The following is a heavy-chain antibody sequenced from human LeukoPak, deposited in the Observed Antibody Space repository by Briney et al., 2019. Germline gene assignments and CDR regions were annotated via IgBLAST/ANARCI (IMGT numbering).Heavy chain of an antibody. J-gene: IGHJ4*02. V-gene: IGHV4-31*03. CDR1: GGSISSGAYY. Sequence: SQTLSLTCTVSGGSISSGAYYWSWIRQHPGKGLEWIGYIYFSGTTYYNPSLESRLTISVDTSKSQFSLRLSSVTAADTAVYYCARDNGGSYEYYFDYWGQGTLVTVSS. CDR3: ARDNGGSYEYYFDY. D-gene: IGHD1-26*01. CDR2: IYFSGTT.